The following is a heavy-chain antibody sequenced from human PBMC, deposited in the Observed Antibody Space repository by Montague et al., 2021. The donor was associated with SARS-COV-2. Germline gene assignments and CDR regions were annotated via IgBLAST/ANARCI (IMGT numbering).Heavy chain of an antibody. V-gene: IGHV2-5*02. CDR1: GFSLSNSGVG. D-gene: IGHD3/OR15-3a*01. CDR3: EHRQYDFLTGQGGADY. Sequence: PALVKPTQTLTLTCTFSGFSLSNSGVGVGWIRQPPGKALEWLALVYWDGDKRYRPSLKSRLSITTDTSKNQVVLAMTNVDPVDTATYFCEHRQYDFLTGQGGADYWGQGVLVTVSS. J-gene: IGHJ4*02. CDR2: VYWDGDK.